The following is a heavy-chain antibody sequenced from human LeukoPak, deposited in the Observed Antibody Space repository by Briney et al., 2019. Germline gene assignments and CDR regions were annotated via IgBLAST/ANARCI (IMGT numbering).Heavy chain of an antibody. V-gene: IGHV3-23*01. CDR2: FSGSGGST. Sequence: GGSLRLSCAASGFTFSSYAMSWVRQAPGKGLEWVSTFSGSGGSTHYADSVQGRFTISRDNAKNSLYLQMNSLRAEDTAVYYCATFEWLRSKNYYYYYYMDVWGKGTTVTISS. D-gene: IGHD5-12*01. CDR1: GFTFSSYA. CDR3: ATFEWLRSKNYYYYYYMDV. J-gene: IGHJ6*03.